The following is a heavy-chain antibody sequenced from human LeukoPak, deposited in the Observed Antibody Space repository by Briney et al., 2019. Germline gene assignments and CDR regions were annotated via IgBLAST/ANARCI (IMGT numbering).Heavy chain of an antibody. D-gene: IGHD3-22*01. CDR2: IYPGDSDT. CDR3: ARQKVTMIVVPGAFDI. J-gene: IGHJ3*02. V-gene: IGHV5-51*01. CDR1: GYRFTSYW. Sequence: GESLQISCKGSGYRFTSYWIGWVRQLPGKGLEWMGIIYPGDSDTRYSPSFQGQVTISADKSISTAYLQWSSLKASDTAMYYCARQKVTMIVVPGAFDIWGQGTMVTVSS.